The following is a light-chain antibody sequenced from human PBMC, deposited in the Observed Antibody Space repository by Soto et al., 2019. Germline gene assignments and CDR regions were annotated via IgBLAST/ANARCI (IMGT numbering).Light chain of an antibody. V-gene: IGLV2-14*01. CDR3: NSYTSISTLDV. Sequence: QSVLTQPASVSGSPGQSITISCTGTSSDVGGYNYVSWYQQHPGKAPKLMIYEVSNRPSGVSNRFSGSKSGNTASLTISGLKAEDEADYYCNSYTSISTLDVFGTGTKVTVL. CDR1: SSDVGGYNY. J-gene: IGLJ1*01. CDR2: EVS.